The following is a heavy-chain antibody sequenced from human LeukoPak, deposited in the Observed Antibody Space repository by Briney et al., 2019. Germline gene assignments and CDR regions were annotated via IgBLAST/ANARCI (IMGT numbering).Heavy chain of an antibody. CDR3: ARGYIYSRGYYFDY. J-gene: IGHJ4*02. D-gene: IGHD3-22*01. V-gene: IGHV1-8*01. CDR1: GYTFTIYD. CDR2: MNPNSGNT. Sequence: WASVKVSCKASGYTFTIYDINWVRQAPGQGLEWMGWMNPNSGNTVYAQKFQGRVTMTRNTSISTAYMDLSSLRSEDTAVHYCARGYIYSRGYYFDYWGQGTLVTVSS.